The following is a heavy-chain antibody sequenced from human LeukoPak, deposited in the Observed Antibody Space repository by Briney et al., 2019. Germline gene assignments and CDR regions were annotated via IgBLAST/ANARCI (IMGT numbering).Heavy chain of an antibody. V-gene: IGHV3-23*01. D-gene: IGHD5-18*01. Sequence: GGSLRLSCAASGFTFSSYAMSWVRQAPGKGLEWVSAISGSGGSTYYADSVKGRFTISRENAKNSLYLQMDSLTAGDTAMYYCARASGYSFGYTFDYWGQGTLVTVSS. CDR3: ARASGYSFGYTFDY. J-gene: IGHJ4*02. CDR2: ISGSGGST. CDR1: GFTFSSYA.